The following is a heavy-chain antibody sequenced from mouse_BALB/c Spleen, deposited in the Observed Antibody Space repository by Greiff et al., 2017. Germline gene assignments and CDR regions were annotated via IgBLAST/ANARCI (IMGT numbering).Heavy chain of an antibody. V-gene: IGHV2-9*02. CDR1: GFSFTSYG. Sequence: QVQLKESGPGLVAPSQSLSITCTVSGFSFTSYGVYWVRQPPGKGLEWLGVIWAGGSTNYNSALMSRLSISKDNSKSQVFLKMNSLQTDDTAMYYCAREETYGNSYYVMDTGGKGTSATAPS. D-gene: IGHD2-10*02. CDR2: IWAGGST. CDR3: AREETYGNSYYVMDT. J-gene: IGHJ4*01.